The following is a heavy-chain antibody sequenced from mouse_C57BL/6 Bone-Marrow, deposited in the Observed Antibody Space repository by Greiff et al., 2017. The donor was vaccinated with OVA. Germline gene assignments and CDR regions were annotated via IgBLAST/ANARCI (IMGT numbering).Heavy chain of an antibody. D-gene: IGHD2-10*01. CDR2: IHPSDSDT. CDR1: GYTFTSYW. J-gene: IGHJ4*01. CDR3: AISYPHYYAMDY. V-gene: IGHV1-74*01. Sequence: QVQLKEPGAELVKPGASVKVSCKASGYTFTSYWMHWVKQRPGQGLEWIGRIHPSDSDTNYNQKFKGKATLTVDKSSSTAYMQLSSLTSEDSAVYYCAISYPHYYAMDYWGQGTSVTVSS.